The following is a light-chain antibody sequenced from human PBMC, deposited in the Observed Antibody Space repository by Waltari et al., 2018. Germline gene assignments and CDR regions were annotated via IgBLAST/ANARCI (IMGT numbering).Light chain of an antibody. CDR2: STN. CDR1: SSNIGSNT. CDR3: SAWDDSLNGWV. Sequence: QSVLTQPPSASGTHGQRVTISCSGSSSNIGSNTVNWYQQLPGTAPKLLIYSTNQRPSGVPDRFSVSKAGTSASLAISRLQSEDEADYYCSAWDDSLNGWVFGGVTKLTVL. J-gene: IGLJ3*02. V-gene: IGLV1-44*01.